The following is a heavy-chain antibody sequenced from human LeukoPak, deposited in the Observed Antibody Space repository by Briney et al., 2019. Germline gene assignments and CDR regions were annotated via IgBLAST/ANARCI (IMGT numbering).Heavy chain of an antibody. CDR3: AKGPRGSCSGGSCYYYYYMDV. CDR2: ISGSGGST. D-gene: IGHD2-15*01. Sequence: SGGSLRLSCAASGFTFSSYAMSWVRQAPGKGLEWVSAISGSGGSTYYADSVKGRFTISRDNSKNTLYLQMNSLRAEDTAVYYWAKGPRGSCSGGSCYYYYYMDVWGKGTTVTVSS. J-gene: IGHJ6*03. CDR1: GFTFSSYA. V-gene: IGHV3-23*01.